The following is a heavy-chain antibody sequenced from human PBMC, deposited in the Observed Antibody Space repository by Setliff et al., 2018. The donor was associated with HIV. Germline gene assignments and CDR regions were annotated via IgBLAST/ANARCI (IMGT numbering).Heavy chain of an antibody. Sequence: GASVKVSCKAPGYTFIGDYMHWVRQAPGQGLEWMGRIIPILGIANYAQKFQGRVTITADKSTSTAYMELSSLRSEDTAVYYCARGSRSRVVVTVPYYYMDVWGKGTTVTVSS. D-gene: IGHD2-21*02. J-gene: IGHJ6*03. CDR3: ARGSRSRVVVTVPYYYMDV. CDR1: GYTFIGDY. CDR2: IIPILGIA. V-gene: IGHV1-69*04.